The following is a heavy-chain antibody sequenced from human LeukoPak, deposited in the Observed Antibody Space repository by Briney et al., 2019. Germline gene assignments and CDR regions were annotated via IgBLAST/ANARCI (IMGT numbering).Heavy chain of an antibody. CDR2: INHSGST. Sequence: SETLSLTCAVYGGSFSGYYWSWIRQPPGKGLEWIGEINHSGSTYYNPSLKSRVTISVDTSKNQFSLKLSSVTAADTAVYYCASVEMATTNFDYWGQGTLVTVSS. CDR3: ASVEMATTNFDY. CDR1: GGSFSGYY. J-gene: IGHJ4*02. D-gene: IGHD5-24*01. V-gene: IGHV4-34*01.